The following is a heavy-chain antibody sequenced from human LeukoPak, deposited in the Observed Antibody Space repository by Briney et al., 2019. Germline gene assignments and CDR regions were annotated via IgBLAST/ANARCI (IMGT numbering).Heavy chain of an antibody. Sequence: ASETLSLTCAVYGGSFSEYYWNWIRQPPGKGLEWIGEINHSGSTKYNPSLKSRVTISVDTSKNQFSLKLSSVTAADTAVYYCARSSEGRYYYDSSGFSYYYYYMDVWGKGTTVTISS. CDR1: GGSFSEYY. CDR2: INHSGST. CDR3: ARSSEGRYYYDSSGFSYYYYYMDV. V-gene: IGHV4-34*01. J-gene: IGHJ6*03. D-gene: IGHD3-22*01.